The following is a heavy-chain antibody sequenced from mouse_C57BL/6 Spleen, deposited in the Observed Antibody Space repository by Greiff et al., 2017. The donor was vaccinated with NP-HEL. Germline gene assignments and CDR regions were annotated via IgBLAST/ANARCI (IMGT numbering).Heavy chain of an antibody. V-gene: IGHV5-9-1*02. J-gene: IGHJ2*01. CDR3: TRDYYKVFDY. CDR2: ISSGGDYI. D-gene: IGHD2-12*01. CDR1: GFTFSSYA. Sequence: EVKLMESGEGLVKPGGSLKLSCAASGFTFSSYAMSWVRQTPEKRLEWVAYISSGGDYIYYADTVKGRFTISRDNARNTLYLQMSSLKSEDTAMYYCTRDYYKVFDYWGQGTTLTVSS.